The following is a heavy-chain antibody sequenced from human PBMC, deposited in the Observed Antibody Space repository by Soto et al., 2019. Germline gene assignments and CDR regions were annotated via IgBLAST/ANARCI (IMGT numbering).Heavy chain of an antibody. D-gene: IGHD3-22*01. CDR2: MSPGGNSQ. V-gene: IGHV3-30-3*01. CDR1: GFNFNIHA. J-gene: IGHJ4*02. Sequence: GSLRLSCAAPGFNFNIHALHWIRQAPGEGLEWVAVMSPGGNSQYCADSVKGRFTISRDTSKSTLYLQMTSLRPEDTAVYYCASGAAFYYDTSRYWGQGTLVTVSS. CDR3: ASGAAFYYDTSRY.